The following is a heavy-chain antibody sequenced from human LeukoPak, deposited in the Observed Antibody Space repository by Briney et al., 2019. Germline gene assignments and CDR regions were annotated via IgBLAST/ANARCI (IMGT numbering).Heavy chain of an antibody. Sequence: ASVKVSCKASGYTFTSYAMHWVRQAPGQRLEWMGWINAGNGNTKYSQEFQGRVTITTDTSTSTAYMELRSVRSDDTAVYYCAREDSSSPTCNDYWGQGTLVTVSS. D-gene: IGHD6-13*01. CDR2: INAGNGNT. V-gene: IGHV1-3*01. CDR3: AREDSSSPTCNDY. J-gene: IGHJ4*02. CDR1: GYTFTSYA.